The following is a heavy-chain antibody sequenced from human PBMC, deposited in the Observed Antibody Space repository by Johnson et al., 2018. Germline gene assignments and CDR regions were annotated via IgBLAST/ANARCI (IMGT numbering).Heavy chain of an antibody. Sequence: VQLVESGGVVVQPGGSLRLSFAASGFMFGDHTMHWVRQAPGKGLEWVSLIRWDGGTTYYADSVKGRFTISRDNSKNSLYLQMNSLRTEDTAFYYCAKDSSSWPAEYFRHWGQGTLVTVSS. CDR3: AKDSSSWPAEYFRH. D-gene: IGHD2-2*01. CDR2: IRWDGGTT. CDR1: GFMFGDHT. V-gene: IGHV3-43*01. J-gene: IGHJ1*01.